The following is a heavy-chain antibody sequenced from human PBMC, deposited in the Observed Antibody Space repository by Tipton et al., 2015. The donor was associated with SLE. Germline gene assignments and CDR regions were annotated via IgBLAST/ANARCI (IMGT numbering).Heavy chain of an antibody. CDR3: ARVSPVLLGGFGDFDQ. D-gene: IGHD3-16*01. CDR1: GYSISSGYC. CDR2: IFHSGST. V-gene: IGHV4-38-2*02. Sequence: PGLVKPSETLSLTCTVSGYSISSGYCWGWIRQPPGKGLEWIGSIFHSGSTYYNPSLKSRVTISVDTSKNQFSLKLSSVTAADTAVYYCARVSPVLLGGFGDFDQWGQGTLVTVSS. J-gene: IGHJ4*02.